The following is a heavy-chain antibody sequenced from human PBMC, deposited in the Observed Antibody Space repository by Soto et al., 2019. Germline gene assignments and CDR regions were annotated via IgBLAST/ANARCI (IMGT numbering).Heavy chain of an antibody. CDR3: AKFVVSRAFDFGH. J-gene: IGHJ1*01. D-gene: IGHD2-21*01. Sequence: GGSLRLSCTGSGFTFSSYAISWVRQAPGKGLEWVSSITGSYGGPYYADSVKGRFTISRDNSNNTLYFLMNNLGADATAVLYFAKFVVSRAFDFGHWGQGALVTVSS. CDR1: GFTFSSYA. V-gene: IGHV3-23*01. CDR2: ITGSYGGP.